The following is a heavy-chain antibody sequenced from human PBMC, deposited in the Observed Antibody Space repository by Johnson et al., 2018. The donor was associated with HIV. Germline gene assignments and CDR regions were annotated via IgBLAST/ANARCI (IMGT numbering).Heavy chain of an antibody. CDR3: TTEDRDSSSWYGAFDI. Sequence: QAQLVEPGGGVVQPGRSLRLSCAASGFTFSNYGIHWVRQAPGKGLEWLAVISYDGSNKYFDDFVKGRFAISRDDSKNTLYLQMNSLKTEDAAVYYCTTEDRDSSSWYGAFDIWGQGTMVTVSS. CDR1: GFTFSNYG. CDR2: ISYDGSNK. D-gene: IGHD6-13*01. J-gene: IGHJ3*02. V-gene: IGHV3-30*03.